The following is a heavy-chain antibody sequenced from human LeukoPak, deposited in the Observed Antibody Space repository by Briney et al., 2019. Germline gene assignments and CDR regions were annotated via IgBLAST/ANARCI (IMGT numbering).Heavy chain of an antibody. D-gene: IGHD6-19*01. J-gene: IGHJ3*02. Sequence: ASVAVSCKASGYTFTSYYVHWVRQAPGQGLEWMGIINPSGGSTTYAQKFQGRVTMTRDTSTSTVYMELSSLRSEDTAVYYCARVRFSSGWYIAFDMWGQGTMVTVSS. CDR2: INPSGGST. CDR1: GYTFTSYY. CDR3: ARVRFSSGWYIAFDM. V-gene: IGHV1-46*01.